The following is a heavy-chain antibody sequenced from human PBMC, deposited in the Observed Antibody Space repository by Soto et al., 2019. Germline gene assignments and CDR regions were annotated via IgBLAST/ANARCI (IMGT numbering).Heavy chain of an antibody. D-gene: IGHD6-13*01. J-gene: IGHJ5*02. CDR2: INPNNGGT. V-gene: IGHV1-2*04. CDR3: ARVAAAGYNWFDP. Sequence: ASVKVSCKASGYTFTGYYMHWVRQAPGQGLEWMGWINPNNGGTNYAQKFQGWVTMTRDTSISTAYMELSRLRSDDTAVYYCARVAAAGYNWFDPWGQGTLVTVSS. CDR1: GYTFTGYY.